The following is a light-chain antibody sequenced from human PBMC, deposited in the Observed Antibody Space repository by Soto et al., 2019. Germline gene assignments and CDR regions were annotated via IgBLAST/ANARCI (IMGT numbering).Light chain of an antibody. CDR1: RGIRND. Sequence: DIQMTQSPSSLSASVGDRVTITCRASRGIRNDLGWYQQKPGKVPKLLIYAASTLQSGVPSRFSGSGSGTDFTLTISSLQPEDVATYYCQKYNSAPRTFGQGTKVDIK. V-gene: IGKV1-27*01. J-gene: IGKJ1*01. CDR2: AAS. CDR3: QKYNSAPRT.